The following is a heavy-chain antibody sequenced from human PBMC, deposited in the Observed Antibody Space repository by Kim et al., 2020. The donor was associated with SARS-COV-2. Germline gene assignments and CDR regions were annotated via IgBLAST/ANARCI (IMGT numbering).Heavy chain of an antibody. D-gene: IGHD1-1*01. CDR3: AKGWNGDN. Sequence: GGSLRLSCAASGFPFSSYAMGWVRQAPGKGLEWVSAISASGDGTHYTDSVKGRFTVSRDNSRTTLYLQMNSLRVEDTAVYYCAKGWNGDNWGQGTLVTVS. CDR1: GFPFSSYA. V-gene: IGHV3-23*01. J-gene: IGHJ4*02. CDR2: ISASGDGT.